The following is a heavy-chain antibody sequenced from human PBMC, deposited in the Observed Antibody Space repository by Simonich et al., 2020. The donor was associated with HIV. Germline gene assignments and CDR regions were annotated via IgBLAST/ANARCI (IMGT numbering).Heavy chain of an antibody. CDR2: MNPNRGKT. Sequence: QVQLVQSGAEVKKPGASVKVSCKASGYTFTSYDINWVRQATGQGREWMGRMNPNRGKTGYGQKFQGRVTITRNTSISTAYMELSSLRSEDTAVYYCARVSYYGSGRYDRYYYMDVWGQGTTVTVSS. V-gene: IGHV1-8*03. CDR1: GYTFTSYD. CDR3: ARVSYYGSGRYDRYYYMDV. D-gene: IGHD3-10*01. J-gene: IGHJ6*03.